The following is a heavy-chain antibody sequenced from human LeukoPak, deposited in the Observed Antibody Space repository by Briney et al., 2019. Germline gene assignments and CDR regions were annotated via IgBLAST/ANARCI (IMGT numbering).Heavy chain of an antibody. CDR1: GFTFSSYE. CDR2: ISSSGSTI. CDR3: ARATGVVVPAPYYFDY. D-gene: IGHD2-2*01. J-gene: IGHJ4*02. Sequence: PGGSLRLSCAASGFTFSSYEMNWVRHAPGKGLEWVSYISSSGSTIYYADSVKGRFTISRDNAKNSLYLQMNSLRAEDTAVYYCARATGVVVPAPYYFDYWGQGTLVTVSS. V-gene: IGHV3-48*03.